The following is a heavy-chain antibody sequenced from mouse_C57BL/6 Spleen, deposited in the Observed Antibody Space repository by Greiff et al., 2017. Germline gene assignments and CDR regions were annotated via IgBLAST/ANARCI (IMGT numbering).Heavy chain of an antibody. CDR2: IYPGSGNT. Sequence: QVQLKESGAELVRPGASVKLSCKASGYTFTAYYINWVKQRPGQGLEWIARIYPGSGNTYYNEKFKGKATLTAEKSSSTAYMQLSSLTSEDSAVYFCAIGTTVVPERGFAYWGQGTLVTVSA. V-gene: IGHV1-76*01. J-gene: IGHJ3*01. CDR3: AIGTTVVPERGFAY. CDR1: GYTFTAYY. D-gene: IGHD1-1*01.